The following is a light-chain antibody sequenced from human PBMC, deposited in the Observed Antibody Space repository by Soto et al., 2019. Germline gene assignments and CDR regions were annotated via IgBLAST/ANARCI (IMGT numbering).Light chain of an antibody. V-gene: IGLV1-40*01. CDR2: GNN. J-gene: IGLJ2*01. CDR3: QSYDSSLSGVV. Sequence: QSVLTQPPSVSGAPGQMVTISCTGSSSNIGAGYDVHWYQQLPGTAPKLLIYGNNNRPSGVPDRFSGSKSGTSASLAIAGLQAEDEADYYCQSYDSSLSGVVFGGGTKLTVL. CDR1: SSNIGAGYD.